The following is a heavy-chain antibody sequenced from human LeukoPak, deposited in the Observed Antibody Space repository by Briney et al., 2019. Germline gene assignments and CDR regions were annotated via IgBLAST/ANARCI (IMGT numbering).Heavy chain of an antibody. D-gene: IGHD3-3*01. CDR2: IYYSGST. CDR1: VGSISSYD. Sequence: SESLSLTCTVSVGSISSYDWSWIRQPPWKGLEWIGYIYYSGSTNYNPSLKSRVTISVDTSKNQFSLKLSSVTAADTAVYYCARGISITALYYFDYWGQGTLVTVSS. V-gene: IGHV4-59*01. J-gene: IGHJ4*02. CDR3: ARGISITALYYFDY.